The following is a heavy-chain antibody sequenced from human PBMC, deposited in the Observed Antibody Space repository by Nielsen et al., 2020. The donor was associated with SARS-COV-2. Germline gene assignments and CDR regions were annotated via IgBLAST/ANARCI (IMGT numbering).Heavy chain of an antibody. J-gene: IGHJ6*02. CDR3: ARVYYYYYYGMDV. CDR1: GFTFSSYA. Sequence: GSLRLSCAASGFTFSSYAMHWVRQAPGKGLEWVAVISYDGSNKYYADSVKGRFTISRDNSKNTLYLQMNSLRAEDTAVYYCARVYYYYYYGMDVWGQGTTVTVSS. V-gene: IGHV3-30-3*01. CDR2: ISYDGSNK.